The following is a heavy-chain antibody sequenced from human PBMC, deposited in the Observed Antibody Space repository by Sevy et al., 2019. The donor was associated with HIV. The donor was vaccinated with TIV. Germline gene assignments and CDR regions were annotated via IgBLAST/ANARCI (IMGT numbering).Heavy chain of an antibody. CDR2: ISGSGGST. CDR3: AKDPTPGFELLWFGEGWGYAFDI. J-gene: IGHJ3*02. CDR1: GFTFSSYA. D-gene: IGHD3-10*01. Sequence: GGSLRLSCAASGFTFSSYAMSWVRQAPGKGLEWVSAISGSGGSTYYADSVKGRFTISRDNSKNTLYLQMNSLRAEDTAVYYCAKDPTPGFELLWFGEGWGYAFDIWGQGTMVTVSS. V-gene: IGHV3-23*01.